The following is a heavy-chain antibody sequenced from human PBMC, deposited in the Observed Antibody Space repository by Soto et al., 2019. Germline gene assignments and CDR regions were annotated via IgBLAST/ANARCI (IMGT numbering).Heavy chain of an antibody. Sequence: EVQLLESGGGLVQPGGSLRLSCAASGFTFSSYAMSWVRQAPGKGLEWVSAISGSGGSTYYADSVKGRFTISRDNSQNTLYLQMNSLRAEDTAVYYCTKEMIVVVIHDYWGQGTLVTVSS. CDR3: TKEMIVVVIHDY. CDR2: ISGSGGST. D-gene: IGHD3-22*01. V-gene: IGHV3-23*01. CDR1: GFTFSSYA. J-gene: IGHJ4*02.